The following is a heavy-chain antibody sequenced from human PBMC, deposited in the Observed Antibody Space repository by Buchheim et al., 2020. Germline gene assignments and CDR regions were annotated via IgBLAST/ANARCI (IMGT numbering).Heavy chain of an antibody. Sequence: QVQLQESGPGLVKPSQTLSLTCSVSGGSISTGGFFWSWVRQHPTNGLEWIGNIYSSGTTSYTPTLKSRVAMSVDTSENQFSLRLRSVTAADTAVYYCARSRYSSSWFPDFWGQGIL. V-gene: IGHV4-31*03. CDR2: IYSSGTT. D-gene: IGHD2-2*01. CDR3: ARSRYSSSWFPDF. CDR1: GGSISTGGFF. J-gene: IGHJ4*01.